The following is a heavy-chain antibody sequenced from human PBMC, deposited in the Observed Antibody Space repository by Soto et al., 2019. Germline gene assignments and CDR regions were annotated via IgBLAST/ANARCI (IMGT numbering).Heavy chain of an antibody. Sequence: EVQLLDSGGGLVQPGGSLRLSCAASGFTFSNYAMSWVRQAPGKGLEWVSAIGGSGDWTYYADSVKGRFTISRDNSKNTLSLQMISLSAEDTAVYYCAKGGGTYWYDRSAYSAFDYWAQETLVTVSS. CDR1: GFTFSNYA. J-gene: IGHJ4*02. CDR3: AKGGGTYWYDRSAYSAFDY. D-gene: IGHD3-22*01. CDR2: IGGSGDWT. V-gene: IGHV3-23*01.